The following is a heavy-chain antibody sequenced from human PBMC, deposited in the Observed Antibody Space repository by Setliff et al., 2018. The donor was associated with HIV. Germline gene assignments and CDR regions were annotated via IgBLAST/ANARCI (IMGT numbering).Heavy chain of an antibody. CDR3: ARRYSSSSTGFDY. Sequence: GGSLRLSCAASGFTFSSYSMNWVRQAPGKGLEWVSSISSSSSYIYYADSVKGRFTISRDNAKNSLYLQMSSLRAEDTAVYYCARRYSSSSTGFDYWGQGTLVTVSS. V-gene: IGHV3-21*01. CDR2: ISSSSSYI. J-gene: IGHJ4*02. D-gene: IGHD6-6*01. CDR1: GFTFSSYS.